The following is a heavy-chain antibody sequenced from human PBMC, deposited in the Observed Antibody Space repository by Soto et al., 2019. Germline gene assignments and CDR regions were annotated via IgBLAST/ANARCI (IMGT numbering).Heavy chain of an antibody. V-gene: IGHV4-59*08. D-gene: IGHD2-15*01. CDR1: GGSISSYY. CDR2: IYYSGST. CDR3: TRQYRDIVVVVAAPFYYYYYMDV. J-gene: IGHJ6*03. Sequence: PSETLSLTCTVSGGSISSYYWSWIRQPTGKGLEWIGYIYYSGSTNYNPSLKSRVTISVDTSKNQFSLKLSSVTAADTAVYYCTRQYRDIVVVVAAPFYYYYYMDVWGKGTTVTVSS.